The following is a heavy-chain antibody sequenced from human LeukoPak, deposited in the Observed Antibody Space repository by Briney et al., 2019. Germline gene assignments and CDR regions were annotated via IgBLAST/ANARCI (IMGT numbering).Heavy chain of an antibody. J-gene: IGHJ4*02. CDR1: GGSISSGGYY. V-gene: IGHV4-31*03. Sequence: SETPSLTCTVSGGSISSGGYYWSWIRQHPGKGLEWIGYIYYSGSTYYNPSLKSRVTISVDTSKNQFSLKLSSVTAADTAVYYCARLTRRSGNYFDYWGQGTLVTVSS. CDR2: IYYSGST. D-gene: IGHD1-1*01. CDR3: ARLTRRSGNYFDY.